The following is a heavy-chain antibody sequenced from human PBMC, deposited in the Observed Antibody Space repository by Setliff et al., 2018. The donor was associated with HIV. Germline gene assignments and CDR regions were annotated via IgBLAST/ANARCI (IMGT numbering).Heavy chain of an antibody. CDR2: IDPSDSHT. CDR1: GYSFTSYW. Sequence: PGESLKISCKGSGYSFTSYWISWVRQMPGKGLEWMGRIDPSDSHTYYSPSYQGHVTISADKSISTAYLQWTSLKASDTAMYYCARLEQLVPGYYYMDVWGKGTTVTVSS. V-gene: IGHV5-10-1*01. D-gene: IGHD6-6*01. CDR3: ARLEQLVPGYYYMDV. J-gene: IGHJ6*03.